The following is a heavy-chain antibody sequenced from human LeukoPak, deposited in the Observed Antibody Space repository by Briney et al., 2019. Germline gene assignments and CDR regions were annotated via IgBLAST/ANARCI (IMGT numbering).Heavy chain of an antibody. CDR1: GFTFSNYG. D-gene: IGHD5-12*01. Sequence: PGRSLRLSCAASGFTFSNYGMHWVRQTPGKGLQWVAVISYDGSNKYYAEKGRFTISRDNAKNSLYLQMNSLRAEDTAVYYCARGWISDSFDYWGQGTLVTVSS. V-gene: IGHV3-30*03. CDR2: ISYDGSNK. J-gene: IGHJ4*02. CDR3: ARGWISDSFDY.